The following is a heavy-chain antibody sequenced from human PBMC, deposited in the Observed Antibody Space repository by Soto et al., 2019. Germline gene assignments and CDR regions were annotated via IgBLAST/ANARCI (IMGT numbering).Heavy chain of an antibody. J-gene: IGHJ4*02. D-gene: IGHD2-21*02. V-gene: IGHV1-69*13. CDR1: GGTFSSYA. Sequence: SVKVSCKASGGTFSSYAISWVRQAPGQGLEWMGGIIPIFGTANYAQKFQGRVTITADESTSTAYMELSSLRSEDTAVYYCASVKVTMSSKYYFDYWGQGTLVNVSS. CDR2: IIPIFGTA. CDR3: ASVKVTMSSKYYFDY.